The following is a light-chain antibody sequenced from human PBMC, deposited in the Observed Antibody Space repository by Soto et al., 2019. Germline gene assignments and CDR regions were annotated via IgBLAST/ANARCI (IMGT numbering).Light chain of an antibody. Sequence: DIQMTQSPSSLSASVGYRVTITCRASQSISSYLNWYQQKPGKAPKLLIYAASSLQSEVPSRFSGSGSETDFTLTITRLEPEDFAMYYCQQYSSSRTFGQGTKGDIK. J-gene: IGKJ1*01. CDR3: QQYSSSRT. CDR1: QSISSY. V-gene: IGKV1-39*01. CDR2: AAS.